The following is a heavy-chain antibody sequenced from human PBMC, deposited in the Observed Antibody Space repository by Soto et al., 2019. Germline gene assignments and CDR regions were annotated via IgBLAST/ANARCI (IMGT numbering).Heavy chain of an antibody. CDR2: MSHSGGT. Sequence: QVQLQQWGAGLLNPSETLSLTCAVYGGFVSSGSYYWSWIRQPPGKGLEWIGEMSHSGGTHFNPSLKSRVTISVDTSKNQFSLMMSSVTAADTALYYCARVERGTATTVVDAFDIWGPGTMVTVSS. D-gene: IGHD1-1*01. V-gene: IGHV4-34*01. CDR3: ARVERGTATTVVDAFDI. CDR1: GGFVSSGSYY. J-gene: IGHJ3*02.